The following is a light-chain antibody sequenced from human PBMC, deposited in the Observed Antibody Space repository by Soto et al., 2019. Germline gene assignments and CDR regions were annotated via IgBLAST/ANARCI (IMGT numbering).Light chain of an antibody. J-gene: IGKJ1*01. Sequence: DIQMTQSPSTLSASVGDRVTITCRASQSVSIWLAWYQQKPGKAPNLLIYKASTLETGVPSRFTGSGSGSEFTLTSSSLQPDDFATYYCQQYNTFSTFGQGTKVEMK. V-gene: IGKV1-5*03. CDR2: KAS. CDR1: QSVSIW. CDR3: QQYNTFST.